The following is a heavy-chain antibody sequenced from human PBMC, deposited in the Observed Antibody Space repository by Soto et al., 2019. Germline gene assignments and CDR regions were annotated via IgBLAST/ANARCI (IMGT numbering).Heavy chain of an antibody. V-gene: IGHV4-30-4*01. Sequence: LSLTCTVSGGSISSGDYYWSWIRQPPGKGLEWIGYIYYSGSTYYNPSLKSRVTISVDTSKNQFSLKLSSVTAADTAVYYCARALYSSFPRYYYYGMDVWGQGTTVTVSS. D-gene: IGHD4-4*01. CDR1: GGSISSGDYY. J-gene: IGHJ6*02. CDR2: IYYSGST. CDR3: ARALYSSFPRYYYYGMDV.